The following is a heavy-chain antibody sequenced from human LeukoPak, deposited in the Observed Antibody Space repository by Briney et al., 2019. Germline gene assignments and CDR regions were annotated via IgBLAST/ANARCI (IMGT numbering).Heavy chain of an antibody. CDR2: FYNSGST. V-gene: IGHV4-4*07. J-gene: IGHJ4*02. Sequence: PSETLSLTSTVSGGSISNYYWSWIRQPAGKGLEWIGRFYNSGSTNCNPSLKSRVTMSVDTSKNQFSLKLSSVTAADTAVYYCARVGDYALKDWGQGTLVTVSS. CDR3: ARVGDYALKD. CDR1: GGSISNYY. D-gene: IGHD3-16*01.